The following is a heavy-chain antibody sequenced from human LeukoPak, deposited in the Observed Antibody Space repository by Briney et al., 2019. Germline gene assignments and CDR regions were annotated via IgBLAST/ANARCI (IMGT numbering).Heavy chain of an antibody. V-gene: IGHV3-7*01. CDR3: AREKLDGGYYYYGMDV. D-gene: IGHD1-1*01. Sequence: GGSLRLSCSASGFTFSTYWMSWVRQAPGKGLEWVANMRRDGNEIYYLDSVRGRFTISRDNAKNSLYLQMNSLRAEDTAVYYCAREKLDGGYYYYGMDVWGQGTTVTVSS. CDR1: GFTFSTYW. J-gene: IGHJ6*02. CDR2: MRRDGNEI.